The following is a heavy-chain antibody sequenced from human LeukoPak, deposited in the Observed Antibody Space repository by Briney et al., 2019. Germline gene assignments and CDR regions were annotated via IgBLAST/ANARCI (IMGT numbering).Heavy chain of an antibody. D-gene: IGHD3-22*01. V-gene: IGHV3-23*01. J-gene: IGHJ6*04. CDR2: ISGRDSTT. CDR1: GFTFSSYA. CDR3: VREIIIRDSTGYPMDV. Sequence: GGSLRLSCAASGFTFSSYAMSWVRQAPGKGLEWVSGISGRDSTTYYADSVKGRFTISRENSKNTLYLQMNSLRAEDTAVYYCVREIIIRDSTGYPMDVWGKGTTVTVSS.